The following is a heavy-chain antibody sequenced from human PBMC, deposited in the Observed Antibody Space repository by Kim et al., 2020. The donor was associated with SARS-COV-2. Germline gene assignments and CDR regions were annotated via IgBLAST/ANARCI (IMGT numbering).Heavy chain of an antibody. D-gene: IGHD1-26*01. J-gene: IGHJ6*02. V-gene: IGHV1-8*01. CDR2: MNPNSGNT. Sequence: ASVKVSCKASGYTFTSYDINWVRQATGQGLEWMGWMNPNSGNTGYAQKFQGRVTMTRNTSISTAYMELSSLRSEDTAVYYCARRGAVGATRGNYYYGMDVWGQGTTVTVS. CDR1: GYTFTSYD. CDR3: ARRGAVGATRGNYYYGMDV.